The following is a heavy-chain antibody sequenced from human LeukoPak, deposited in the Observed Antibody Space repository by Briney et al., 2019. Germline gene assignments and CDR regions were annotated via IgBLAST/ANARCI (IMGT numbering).Heavy chain of an antibody. CDR3: ATTGLLGDIP. CDR1: GGSISSGSYY. D-gene: IGHD2-21*01. Sequence: SETLSLTCTVSGGSISSGSYYWSWIRQPAGKGLEWIGRIYTSGSTNYNPSLKSRVTISVDTSKNQFTLKLSSVTAADTAVYYCATTGLLGDIPWGQGTLVTVSS. J-gene: IGHJ5*02. V-gene: IGHV4-61*02. CDR2: IYTSGST.